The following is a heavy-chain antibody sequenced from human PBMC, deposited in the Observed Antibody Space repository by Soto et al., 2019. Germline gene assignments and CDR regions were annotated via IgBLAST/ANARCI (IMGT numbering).Heavy chain of an antibody. CDR1: GRPISSYY. Sequence: KPSATLSLTCTVSGRPISSYYWSWIRQPPGKGLEWIGYIYYSGSTNYNPSLKSRVTISVDTSKNQFSLKLSSVTAADTAVYYCARGLLFGELYNWFDPWGQGTLVTVS. CDR2: IYYSGST. D-gene: IGHD3-10*01. J-gene: IGHJ5*02. CDR3: ARGLLFGELYNWFDP. V-gene: IGHV4-59*01.